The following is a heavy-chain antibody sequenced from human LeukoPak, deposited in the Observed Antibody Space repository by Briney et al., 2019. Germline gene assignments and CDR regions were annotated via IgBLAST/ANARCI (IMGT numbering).Heavy chain of an antibody. V-gene: IGHV3-74*01. CDR3: ARDDFWSGYDY. CDR2: INSDGSST. D-gene: IGHD3-3*01. Sequence: XXLXWVSRINSDGSSTSYADSVKGRFTISRDNAKNTLYLQMNSLRAEDTAVYYCARDDFWSGYDYWGQGTLVTVSS. J-gene: IGHJ4*02.